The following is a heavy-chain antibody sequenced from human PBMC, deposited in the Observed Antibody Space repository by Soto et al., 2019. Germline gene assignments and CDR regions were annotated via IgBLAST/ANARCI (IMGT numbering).Heavy chain of an antibody. V-gene: IGHV1-69*01. CDR2: IIPIFGTA. CDR3: ARGYSGYDSSYPDY. CDR1: GGTFSSYA. J-gene: IGHJ4*02. Sequence: QVQLVQSGAEVKKPGSSVKVSCKASGGTFSSYAISWVRQAPGQGLEWMGGIIPIFGTANYAQKVQVRVTITADASTSRAYMELSSLRSEDTAVYYCARGYSGYDSSYPDYWGQGTLVTVSS. D-gene: IGHD5-12*01.